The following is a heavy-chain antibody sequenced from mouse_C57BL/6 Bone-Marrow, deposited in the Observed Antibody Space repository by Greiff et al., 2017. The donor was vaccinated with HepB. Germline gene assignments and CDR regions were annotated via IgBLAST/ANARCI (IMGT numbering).Heavy chain of an antibody. Sequence: EVQLQESGPGLVKPSQSLSLTCSVTGYSITSGYYWNWIRQFPGNKLEWMGYISYDGSNNYNPSLKNRISITRDTAKNQFFLKLNSVTTEDTATYYCARDYPPSYSNCAYWGQGTLVTVSA. J-gene: IGHJ3*01. V-gene: IGHV3-6*01. D-gene: IGHD2-5*01. CDR2: ISYDGSN. CDR1: GYSITSGYY. CDR3: ARDYPPSYSNCAY.